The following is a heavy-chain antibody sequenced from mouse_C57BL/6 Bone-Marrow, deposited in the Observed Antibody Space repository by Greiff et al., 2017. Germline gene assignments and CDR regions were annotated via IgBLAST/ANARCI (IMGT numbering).Heavy chain of an antibody. D-gene: IGHD2-5*01. CDR3: ARGPTIVTTLDY. CDR1: GYTFTSYW. CDR2: IDPNSGGT. J-gene: IGHJ2*01. V-gene: IGHV1-72*01. Sequence: QVQLQQPGAELVKPGASVKLSCTASGYTFTSYWMHWVQQRPGRGLEWIGRIDPNSGGTKYNEKFKSKVTLTVDKPSSTAYMQRSSLTSEDSAVYYCARGPTIVTTLDYWGKGTTLTVSS.